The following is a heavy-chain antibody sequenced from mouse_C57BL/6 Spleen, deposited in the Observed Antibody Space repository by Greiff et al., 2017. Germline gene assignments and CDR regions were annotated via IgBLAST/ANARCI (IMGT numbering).Heavy chain of an antibody. V-gene: IGHV1-47*01. D-gene: IGHD1-1*01. CDR3: ARGGVFITTALATAEGYFDV. J-gene: IGHJ1*03. Sequence: VQLQQSGAELVKPGASVKMSCKASGYTFTTYPIEWMKQNHGKSLEWIGNFHPYNDDTKYNEKFKGKATLTVEKSSSTVYLELSRLTSDDSAVYYCARGGVFITTALATAEGYFDVWGTGTTVTVSS. CDR1: GYTFTTYP. CDR2: FHPYNDDT.